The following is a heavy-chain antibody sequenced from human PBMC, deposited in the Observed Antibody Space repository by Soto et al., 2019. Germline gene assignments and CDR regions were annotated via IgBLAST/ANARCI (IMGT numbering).Heavy chain of an antibody. J-gene: IGHJ6*02. Sequence: QVQLVQSGAEVKKPGSSVKVSCKASGGTFSSYTISWVRQAPGQGLEWMGRIIPILGIANYAQKFQGRVTITADKPTSTAYMELSSLRSEDTAVYYCAEEIRGATHGMDVWGQGTTVTVSS. CDR3: AEEIRGATHGMDV. CDR2: IIPILGIA. D-gene: IGHD1-26*01. CDR1: GGTFSSYT. V-gene: IGHV1-69*02.